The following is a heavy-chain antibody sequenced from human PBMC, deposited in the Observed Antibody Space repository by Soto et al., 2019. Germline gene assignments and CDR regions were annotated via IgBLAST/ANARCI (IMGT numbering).Heavy chain of an antibody. V-gene: IGHV3-53*01. J-gene: IGHJ6*02. D-gene: IGHD6-19*01. Sequence: EVQLVDSGGDLIQPGGSLRLSCGASGFTVSGNSLSWVRQAPGKGLEWVSYIYIDGSTYYADSVRGRFTLTRDNSKNTLYLQINNLRGEDTPVYYCARDGGSGTAVAGIQYSGMDVWGQGTTVTVSS. CDR1: GFTVSGNS. CDR2: IYIDGST. CDR3: ARDGGSGTAVAGIQYSGMDV.